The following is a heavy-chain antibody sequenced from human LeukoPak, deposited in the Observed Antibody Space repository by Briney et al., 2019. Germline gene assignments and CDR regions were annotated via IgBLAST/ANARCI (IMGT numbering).Heavy chain of an antibody. D-gene: IGHD3-10*01. CDR2: IIPILGIA. V-gene: IGHV1-69*04. Sequence: GASVKVSCKASGGTFSSYAISWVRQAPGQGLEWMGRIIPILGIANYAQKFQGRVTITADKSTSTAYMELGSLRSEDTAVYYCARDHFRFGELPHDYWGQGTLVTVSS. CDR1: GGTFSSYA. J-gene: IGHJ4*02. CDR3: ARDHFRFGELPHDY.